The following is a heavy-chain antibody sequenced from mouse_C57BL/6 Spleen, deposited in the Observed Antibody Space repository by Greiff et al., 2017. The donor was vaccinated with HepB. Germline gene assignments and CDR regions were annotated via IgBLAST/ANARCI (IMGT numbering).Heavy chain of an antibody. CDR1: GYTFTGYW. D-gene: IGHD2-3*01. CDR2: ILPGSGST. J-gene: IGHJ2*01. V-gene: IGHV1-9*01. Sequence: QVQLQQSGAELMKPGASVKLSCKATGYTFTGYWIEWVKQRPGHGLEWIGEILPGSGSTNYNEKFKGKATFTADTSSNTAYMQLSSLTTEDSAIYYCARLDLSYDGYWGALFDYWGQGTTLTVSS. CDR3: ARLDLSYDGYWGALFDY.